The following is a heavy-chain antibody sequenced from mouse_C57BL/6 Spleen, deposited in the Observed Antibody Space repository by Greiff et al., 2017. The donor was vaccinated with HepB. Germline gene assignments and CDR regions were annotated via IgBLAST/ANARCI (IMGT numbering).Heavy chain of an antibody. Sequence: VQLQQSGPVLVKPGASVKMSCKASGYTFTDYYMNWVKQSHGKSLEWIGVINPYNGGTSYNQKFKGKATLTVDKSSSTAYMELNSLTSEDSAVYYCARPFYDYYAMDYWGQGTSVTVSS. D-gene: IGHD2-12*01. CDR3: ARPFYDYYAMDY. J-gene: IGHJ4*01. CDR2: INPYNGGT. CDR1: GYTFTDYY. V-gene: IGHV1-19*01.